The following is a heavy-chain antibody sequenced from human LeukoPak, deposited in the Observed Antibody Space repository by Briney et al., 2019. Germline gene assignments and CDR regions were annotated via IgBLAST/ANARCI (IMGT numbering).Heavy chain of an antibody. J-gene: IGHJ5*02. V-gene: IGHV3-9*01. CDR2: INWNSGSI. CDR3: VKDRRNPYRPEGPFDP. Sequence: PGRSLRLSCAASGFTFEDYAMHWVRQAPGTGLEWVSGINWNSGSIGYADSVKGRFTISRDNVMNSLYLQMNSLRPEDTALYYCVKDRRNPYRPEGPFDPWGQGTLVTVSS. CDR1: GFTFEDYA. D-gene: IGHD1-14*01.